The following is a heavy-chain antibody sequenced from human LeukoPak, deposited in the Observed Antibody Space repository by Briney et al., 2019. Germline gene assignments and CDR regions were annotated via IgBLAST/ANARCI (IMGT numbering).Heavy chain of an antibody. J-gene: IGHJ4*02. Sequence: GASVKVSCKASGYTFTGHYMHWVRQAPGQGLEWMGWINPKNAGTNFAQRFQGRVTMTRDTSISTVYMELSRLRSDDTALYYCARTLYIAAVPGGFDYWGQGTLVTASS. CDR2: INPKNAGT. CDR3: ARTLYIAAVPGGFDY. D-gene: IGHD6-13*01. CDR1: GYTFTGHY. V-gene: IGHV1-2*02.